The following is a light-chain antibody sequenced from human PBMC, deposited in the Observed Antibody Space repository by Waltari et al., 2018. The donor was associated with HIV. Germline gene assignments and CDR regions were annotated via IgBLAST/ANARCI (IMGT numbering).Light chain of an antibody. J-gene: IGKJ4*01. CDR3: HQYNNWPPVT. Sequence: EVVMKQSPATLSVSPGERATLSCRASQSVGSNLAWYQQKPGQAPRLLIYGASTSATGVPARFTGSGSGTEFTLTISSLQSEDFAVYYCHQYNNWPPVTFGGGTKVEIK. V-gene: IGKV3-15*01. CDR1: QSVGSN. CDR2: GAS.